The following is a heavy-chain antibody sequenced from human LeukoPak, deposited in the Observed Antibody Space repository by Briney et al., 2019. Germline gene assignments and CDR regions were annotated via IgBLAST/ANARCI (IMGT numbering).Heavy chain of an antibody. CDR1: GFSLSTYG. J-gene: IGHJ4*02. CDR2: IRYDGSDKYK. V-gene: IGHV3-30*02. D-gene: IGHD3-10*01. Sequence: PGGSLRLSCAASGFSLSTYGMQWVRQAPGKGLEWVAFIRYDGSDKYKYYVDSVKGRFTISRDNAKNSLYLQMNSLRAEDTAVYYCARDNSDGRITMVRGVISSVLDSYYFDYWGQGTLVTVSS. CDR3: ARDNSDGRITMVRGVISSVLDSYYFDY.